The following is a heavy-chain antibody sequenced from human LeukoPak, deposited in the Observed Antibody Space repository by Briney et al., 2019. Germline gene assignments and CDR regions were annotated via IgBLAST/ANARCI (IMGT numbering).Heavy chain of an antibody. CDR2: IYSGGST. CDR1: GFTVSSNY. J-gene: IGHJ4*02. V-gene: IGHV3-66*01. CDR3: ARYYDSSGYSDYFDY. Sequence: GGSLRLSCAASGFTVSSNYMSWVRQAPGKGLEWVSVIYSGGSTYYADSVKGRFTISRDNPKNSLYLQMNSLRAEDTAVYYCARYYDSSGYSDYFDYWGQGTLVTVSS. D-gene: IGHD3-22*01.